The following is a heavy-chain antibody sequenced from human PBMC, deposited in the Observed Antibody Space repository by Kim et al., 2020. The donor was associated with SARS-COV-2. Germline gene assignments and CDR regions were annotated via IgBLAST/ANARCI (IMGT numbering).Heavy chain of an antibody. V-gene: IGHV4-39*01. D-gene: IGHD2-8*01. CDR3: ARHLGVRAGAAFDL. Sequence: SETLSLTCTVSGGSINSRSYYWGWIRQPPGEGLEWIGSVYYSGSTYYNPSLKSRVTISIDTSKNQFSLRLSSVTAASVYYCARHLGVRAGAAFDLWGHGT. CDR2: VYYSGST. J-gene: IGHJ3*01. CDR1: GGSINSRSYY.